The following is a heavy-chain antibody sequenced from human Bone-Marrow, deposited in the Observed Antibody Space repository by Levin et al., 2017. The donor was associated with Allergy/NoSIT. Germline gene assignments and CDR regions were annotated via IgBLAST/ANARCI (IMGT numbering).Heavy chain of an antibody. CDR3: ARPIYTGYDWPLAY. CDR2: LYNSGST. V-gene: IGHV4-61*01. J-gene: IGHJ4*02. Sequence: PSETLSLTCSVSGASVNDGPFYWNWVRQTPGKGLEWIGYLYNSGSTKYNPSLNSRVTISVDTSKNQLSLTLSSVTAADTAIYYCARPIYTGYDWPLAYWGQGTLVLVSS. D-gene: IGHD5-12*01. CDR1: GASVNDGPFY.